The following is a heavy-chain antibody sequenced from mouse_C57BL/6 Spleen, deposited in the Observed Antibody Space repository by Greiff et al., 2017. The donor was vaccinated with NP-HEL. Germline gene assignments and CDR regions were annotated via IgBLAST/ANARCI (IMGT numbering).Heavy chain of an antibody. J-gene: IGHJ2*01. CDR1: GFTFSDYG. CDR3: ARGDGYYRYFDY. Sequence: EVMLVESGGGLVKPGGSLKLSCAASGFTFSDYGMHWVRQAPEKGLEWVAYISSGSSTTYYADTVKGRFTISRDNAKNTLFLQMTSLRSEDTAMDYCARGDGYYRYFDYWGQGTTLTVSS. D-gene: IGHD2-3*01. CDR2: ISSGSSTT. V-gene: IGHV5-17*01.